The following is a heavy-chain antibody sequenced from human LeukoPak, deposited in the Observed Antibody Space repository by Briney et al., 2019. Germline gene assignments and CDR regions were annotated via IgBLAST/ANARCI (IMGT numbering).Heavy chain of an antibody. Sequence: PGGSLRLSCAASGFTFDDHGMSWVRQAPGKGLEWVSSINWNGGDTHYTDSVKGRFTISGDNAKNSLYLQMSSLRVEDTALYYCARGQGYSGYDLGYFDYWGQGTLVTVSS. J-gene: IGHJ4*02. CDR3: ARGQGYSGYDLGYFDY. D-gene: IGHD5-12*01. V-gene: IGHV3-20*04. CDR1: GFTFDDHG. CDR2: INWNGGDT.